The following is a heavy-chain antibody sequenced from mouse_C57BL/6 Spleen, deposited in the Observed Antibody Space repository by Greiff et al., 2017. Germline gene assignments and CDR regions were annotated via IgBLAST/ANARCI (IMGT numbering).Heavy chain of an antibody. CDR1: GFTFSDYG. CDR2: ISSGSSTI. CDR3: ATGWMDY. V-gene: IGHV5-17*01. Sequence: DVKLVESGGGLVKPGGSLKLSCAASGFTFSDYGMHWVRQAPEKGLEWVAYISSGSSTIYYADTVKGRFTISGDNAKNTLFLQMTSLRSEDTAMYYCATGWMDYWGQGTSVTVSS. J-gene: IGHJ4*01.